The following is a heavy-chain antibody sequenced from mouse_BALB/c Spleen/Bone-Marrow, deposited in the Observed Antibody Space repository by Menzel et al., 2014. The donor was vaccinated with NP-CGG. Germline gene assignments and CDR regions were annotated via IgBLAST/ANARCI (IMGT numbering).Heavy chain of an antibody. V-gene: IGHV1-14*01. CDR2: INPYNDVT. CDR3: ARNYGHWYFDV. J-gene: IGHJ1*01. Sequence: EVQLVESGPELVKPGASVKMSCKTSGYRFTTYVMHWVKQKPGQGLEWIGYINPYNDVTNYNEKFKGEATLTSDKSSSTSYMELSSLTSEDSAVYYCARNYGHWYFDVWGAGTTVTVSS. CDR1: GYRFTTYV. D-gene: IGHD1-1*02.